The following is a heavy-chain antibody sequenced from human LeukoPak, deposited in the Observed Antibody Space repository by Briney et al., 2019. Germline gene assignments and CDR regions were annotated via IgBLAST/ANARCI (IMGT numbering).Heavy chain of an antibody. D-gene: IGHD3-3*01. CDR3: TTEDLYYYYMDV. CDR1: GFTFSNAW. V-gene: IGHV3-15*01. CDR2: IKSKTDGGTT. J-gene: IGHJ6*03. Sequence: GGSLRLSCAASGFTFSNAWMSWVRQAPGKGLEWVGRIKSKTDGGTTDYAAPVKGRFTTSRDDSKNTLYLRMNSLKTEDTAVYYCTTEDLYYYYMDVWGKGTTVTVSS.